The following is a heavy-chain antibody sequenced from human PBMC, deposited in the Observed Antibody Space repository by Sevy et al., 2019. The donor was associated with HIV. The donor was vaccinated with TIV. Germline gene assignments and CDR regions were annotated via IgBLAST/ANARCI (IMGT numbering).Heavy chain of an antibody. Sequence: GGSLRLSCAASGFTFSDFAMSWVRQAPGKGLEWVSAISGSGTKTYYSDSVRGRFTISRDNSKNTQYLQMNSLRTEDTAVYYYAARKDDFDCWGQGTLVTVSS. CDR2: ISGSGTKT. D-gene: IGHD2-15*01. J-gene: IGHJ4*02. V-gene: IGHV3-23*01. CDR3: AARKDDFDC. CDR1: GFTFSDFA.